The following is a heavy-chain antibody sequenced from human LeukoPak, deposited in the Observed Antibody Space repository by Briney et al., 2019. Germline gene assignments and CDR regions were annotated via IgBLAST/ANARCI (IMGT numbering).Heavy chain of an antibody. J-gene: IGHJ6*02. CDR1: GGSISSYY. Sequence: SETLSLTCTVSGGSISSYYWSWIRQPPGKGLEWIGYIYYGGSTNYNPSLKSRVTILVDTSKNQFSLKLSSVTAADTAVYYCARFRSDNYYYYGMDVWGQGTTVTVSS. V-gene: IGHV4-59*01. CDR3: ARFRSDNYYYYGMDV. CDR2: IYYGGST. D-gene: IGHD3-22*01.